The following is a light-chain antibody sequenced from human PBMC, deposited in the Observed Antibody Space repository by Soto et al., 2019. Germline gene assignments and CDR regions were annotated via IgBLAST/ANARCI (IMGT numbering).Light chain of an antibody. V-gene: IGKV3-20*01. CDR3: QYYGTSPQT. CDR1: QRVGIN. CDR2: GAS. J-gene: IGKJ1*01. Sequence: EVGMTQSPASLSVSPGETATLSCRASQRVGINLAWYQQKPGQAPRRLIYGASSRATGIPDRFSGSGSGTDFTLTISRLEPEDFAVYYCQYYGTSPQTFGQGTKVDIK.